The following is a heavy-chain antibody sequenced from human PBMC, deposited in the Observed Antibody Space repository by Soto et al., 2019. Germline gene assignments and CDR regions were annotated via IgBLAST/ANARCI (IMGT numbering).Heavy chain of an antibody. CDR2: INSDGSNT. CDR1: EFTFSSYW. D-gene: IGHD2-2*01. J-gene: IGHJ4*02. V-gene: IGHV3-74*01. CDR3: VFEPGYGSNRRXY. Sequence: EGSLRLSCAVSEFTFSSYWMHWVRQAPGKGLVWVSSINSDGSNTNYADSVKGRFTISRDNAKNTLYLQMNSLRAEDTAVYYCVFEPGYGSNRRXYWGQGTWGT.